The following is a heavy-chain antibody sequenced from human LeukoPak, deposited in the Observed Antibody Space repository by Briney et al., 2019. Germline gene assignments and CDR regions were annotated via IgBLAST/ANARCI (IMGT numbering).Heavy chain of an antibody. J-gene: IGHJ3*02. CDR2: ISSSGSTI. V-gene: IGHV3-48*03. Sequence: GGSLRLSCAASGFTFSSYEMNWVRQAPGRGLEWVSYISSSGSTIYYADSVKGRFTISRDNAKNSLYLQMNSLRAEGTAVYYCARDACFSRGWYNCAFDIWGQGTMVTVSS. CDR1: GFTFSSYE. D-gene: IGHD6-19*01. CDR3: ARDACFSRGWYNCAFDI.